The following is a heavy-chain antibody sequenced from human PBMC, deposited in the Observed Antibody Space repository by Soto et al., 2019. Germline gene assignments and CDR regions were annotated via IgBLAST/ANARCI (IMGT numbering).Heavy chain of an antibody. V-gene: IGHV4-30-2*01. Sequence: TLSLTCAVSGGSISSGGYSWSWIRQPPGKGLEWFGYIYHSGSTYYNPSLKSRVTISVARSKNHFSLKLTSVTAADTAAYYCARDKYCSGGSCRKNWFDPWGQGTLVTVSS. CDR1: GGSISSGGYS. D-gene: IGHD2-15*01. J-gene: IGHJ5*02. CDR3: ARDKYCSGGSCRKNWFDP. CDR2: IYHSGST.